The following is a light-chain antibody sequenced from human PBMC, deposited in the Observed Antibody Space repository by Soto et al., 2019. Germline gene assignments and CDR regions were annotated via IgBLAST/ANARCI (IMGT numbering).Light chain of an antibody. CDR1: SNDVGIYNY. J-gene: IGLJ3*02. Sequence: QSVLTQPASVSGSPGQSITISCTGSSNDVGIYNYVSWYQQHPGKAPRLIIYEVTNRPSGVSDRFSDSKSDNTASLTISGLQAEDEADYYCSSYTITSTWVFGGGTKLTVL. CDR3: SSYTITSTWV. V-gene: IGLV2-14*01. CDR2: EVT.